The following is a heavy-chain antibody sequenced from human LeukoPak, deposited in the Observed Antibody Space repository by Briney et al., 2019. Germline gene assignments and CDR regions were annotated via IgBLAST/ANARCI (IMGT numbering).Heavy chain of an antibody. CDR1: GGSISSGGYY. D-gene: IGHD2-2*01. Sequence: SETLSLTCTVSGGSISSGGYYWSWIRQHPGKGLEWIGYIYYSGSTYYNPSLKSRVTISVDTSKNQFSLKLSSVTAADTAVYYCVRARVYGFPWPQRPVFDLWGRGTLVTVSS. CDR3: VRARVYGFPWPQRPVFDL. J-gene: IGHJ2*01. V-gene: IGHV4-31*03. CDR2: IYYSGST.